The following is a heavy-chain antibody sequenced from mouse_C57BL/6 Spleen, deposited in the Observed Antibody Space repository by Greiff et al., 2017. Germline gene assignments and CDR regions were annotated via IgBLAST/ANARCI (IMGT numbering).Heavy chain of an antibody. CDR3: ARGEADDY. J-gene: IGHJ2*01. CDR2: IDPSDSYT. Sequence: VQLQQSGAELVRPGTSVKLSCKASGYTFTSYWMHWVKQRPGQGLEWIGVIDPSDSYTNYNQKFKGKATLTVDTSSSTAYMQLSSLTSEDSAVYYCARGEADDYWGQGTTLTVSS. V-gene: IGHV1-59*01. CDR1: GYTFTSYW.